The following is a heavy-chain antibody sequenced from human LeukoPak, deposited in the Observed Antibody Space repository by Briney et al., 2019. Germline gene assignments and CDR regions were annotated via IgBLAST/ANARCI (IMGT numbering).Heavy chain of an antibody. Sequence: PSQTLSLTCTVSDGSISSGDYYRSWIRQAPGKGLEWLGYIYYSGSTYYNPSLKSRVTISVDTSKNQFSLKLSSVTAADTAVYYCASSYQAYYFDYWGQGTLVTVSS. D-gene: IGHD2-21*01. V-gene: IGHV4-30-4*01. CDR3: ASSYQAYYFDY. J-gene: IGHJ4*02. CDR1: DGSISSGDYY. CDR2: IYYSGST.